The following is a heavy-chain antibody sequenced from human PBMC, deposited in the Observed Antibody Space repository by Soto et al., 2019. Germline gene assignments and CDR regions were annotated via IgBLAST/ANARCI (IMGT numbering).Heavy chain of an antibody. J-gene: IGHJ4*02. CDR3: ASYLYSSSWEKGFDY. V-gene: IGHV4-59*01. D-gene: IGHD6-13*01. CDR2: IYYSGST. Sequence: SETLSLTCTVSGGSISSYYWSWIRQPPGKGLEWIGYIYYSGSTNYNPSLKSRVTISVDTSKNQFSLKLSSVTAADTAVYYCASYLYSSSWEKGFDYRGQGTLVTVSS. CDR1: GGSISSYY.